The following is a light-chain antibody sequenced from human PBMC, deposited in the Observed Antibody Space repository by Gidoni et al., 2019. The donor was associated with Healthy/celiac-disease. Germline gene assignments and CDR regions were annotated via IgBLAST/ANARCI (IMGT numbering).Light chain of an antibody. CDR1: QSVLYSANNKNY. Sequence: DIVMTQSPDSLAVSLGERATINCKSSQSVLYSANNKNYLAWYQQKSVQPPNLLIYWASTRESGVPDRFSGSGSGTDFTLTISSLQAEDVAVYYCQQYYSTPYTFGQGTKLEIK. V-gene: IGKV4-1*01. CDR3: QQYYSTPYT. J-gene: IGKJ2*01. CDR2: WAS.